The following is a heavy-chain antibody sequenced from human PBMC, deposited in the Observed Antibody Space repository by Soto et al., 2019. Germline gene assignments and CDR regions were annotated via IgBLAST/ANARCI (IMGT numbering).Heavy chain of an antibody. CDR2: IYYSGST. J-gene: IGHJ6*03. D-gene: IGHD3-3*01. CDR3: ARLGANTIFGVVINDYYYMDV. V-gene: IGHV4-4*02. Sequence: SETLSLTCAVSSGSISSSNLWSWVRQPPGKGLEWIGEIYYSGSTNYNPSLKSRVTISVDTSKNQFSLKLSSVTAADTAVYYCARLGANTIFGVVINDYYYMDVWGKGTTVTVSS. CDR1: SGSISSSNL.